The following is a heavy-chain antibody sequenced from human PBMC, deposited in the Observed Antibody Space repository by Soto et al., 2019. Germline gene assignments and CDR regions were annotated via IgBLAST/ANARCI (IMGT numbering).Heavy chain of an antibody. Sequence: RGSLRLSCAASGFTFSSYAMSWVRQAPGKGLEWVSAISGSGGSTYYADSVKGRFTISRDNSKNTLYLQMNSLRAEDTAVYYCAKDGWVAVAGTYAANPTEDYWGQGTLVTVSS. D-gene: IGHD6-19*01. CDR3: AKDGWVAVAGTYAANPTEDY. J-gene: IGHJ4*02. CDR2: ISGSGGST. CDR1: GFTFSSYA. V-gene: IGHV3-23*01.